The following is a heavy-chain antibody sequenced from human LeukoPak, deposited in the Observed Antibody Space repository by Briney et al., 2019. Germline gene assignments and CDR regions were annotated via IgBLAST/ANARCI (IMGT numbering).Heavy chain of an antibody. J-gene: IGHJ4*02. CDR1: GFSFSSNW. CDR3: ATSLGPLTEY. CDR2: INSGGSGT. Sequence: GGSLRLSCAASGFSFSSNWMHWVRQTPGKGLVWVSRINSGGSGTSYAASVEGRFTISRDNAKNTLYLQMNSLRVEDTAVYYCATSLGPLTEYWGQGTLVTVSS. D-gene: IGHD7-27*01. V-gene: IGHV3-74*01.